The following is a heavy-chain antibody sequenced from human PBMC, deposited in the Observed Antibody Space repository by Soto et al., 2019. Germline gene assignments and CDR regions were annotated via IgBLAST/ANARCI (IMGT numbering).Heavy chain of an antibody. CDR2: IYYIGNT. V-gene: IGHV4-39*07. CDR1: NGSISSRSSY. Sequence: SETLSLTCTVSNGSISSRSSYWGWIRQTPGKGLEWIGSIYYIGNTYYNPSLKSRVTISVDTSKNQFSLKLSSVTAADTAVYYCARAGDSSGYSDYWGQGIMVTVSS. CDR3: ARAGDSSGYSDY. J-gene: IGHJ4*02. D-gene: IGHD3-22*01.